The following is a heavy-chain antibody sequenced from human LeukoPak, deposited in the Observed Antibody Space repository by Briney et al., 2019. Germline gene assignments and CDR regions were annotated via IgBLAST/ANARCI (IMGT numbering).Heavy chain of an antibody. CDR2: ISYDGSNK. V-gene: IGHV3-30-3*01. CDR3: ARVGDTSRTNWFDP. Sequence: PGGSLRLSCAASGFTFSSYAMHWVRQAPGKGLEWVAVISYDGSNKYYADSVKGRFTISRDNSKNTLYLQMNSLRAEDTAVYYCARVGDTSRTNWFDPWGQGTLVTVSS. J-gene: IGHJ5*02. CDR1: GFTFSSYA. D-gene: IGHD3-16*01.